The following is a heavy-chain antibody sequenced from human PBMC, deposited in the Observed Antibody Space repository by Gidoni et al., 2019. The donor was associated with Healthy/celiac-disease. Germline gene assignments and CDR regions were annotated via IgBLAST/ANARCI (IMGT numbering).Heavy chain of an antibody. Sequence: PGKGLEWIGEINHSGSTNYNPSLKSRVTISVDTSKNQFSLKLSSVTAADTAVYYCARGLSSNYLPDYWGQGTLVTVSS. V-gene: IGHV4-34*01. CDR3: ARGLSSNYLPDY. D-gene: IGHD4-4*01. CDR2: INHSGST. J-gene: IGHJ4*02.